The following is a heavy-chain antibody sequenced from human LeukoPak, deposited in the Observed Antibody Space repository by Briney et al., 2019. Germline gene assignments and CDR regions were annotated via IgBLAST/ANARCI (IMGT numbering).Heavy chain of an antibody. D-gene: IGHD3-16*01. CDR3: ARDPEWGALDY. CDR1: GFTVSSNS. J-gene: IGHJ4*02. CDR2: IYSDNT. Sequence: GGSLRLSCTVSGFTVSSNSMSWVRQAPGKGLEWVSFIYSDNTHYSDSVKGRFTISRDNAKNSLYLQMDSLRVEDTAVYYCARDPEWGALDYWGLGTLVIVSS. V-gene: IGHV3-53*01.